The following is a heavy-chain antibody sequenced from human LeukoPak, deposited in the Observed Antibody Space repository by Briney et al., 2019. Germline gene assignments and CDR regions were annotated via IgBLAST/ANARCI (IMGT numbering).Heavy chain of an antibody. CDR3: ARDSGNYLDAFDI. V-gene: IGHV3-66*01. CDR2: IDSGGFT. D-gene: IGHD1-7*01. Sequence: GGSLRLSCAASRFTVSTNYMSWVRQAPGKGLEWVSLIDSGGFTYYADSVKGRFTISRDNSKNTLYLQMNSLRAEDTAVYYCARDSGNYLDAFDIWGQGTMVTVSS. CDR1: RFTVSTNY. J-gene: IGHJ3*02.